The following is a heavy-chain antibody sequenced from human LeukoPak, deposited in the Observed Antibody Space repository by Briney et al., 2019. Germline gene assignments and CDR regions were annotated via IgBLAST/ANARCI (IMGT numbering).Heavy chain of an antibody. CDR1: GFTFSNYG. CDR2: VSYSSSSL. J-gene: IGHJ4*02. CDR3: AKPAATQCSSTSCSAFDR. D-gene: IGHD2-2*01. Sequence: GGSLRLSCAASGFTFSNYGMNWVRQAPGKGLEWISFVSYSSSSLYYADSVKGRFTISRDNAKNLLYLQLSSLRAEDTAVYYCAKPAATQCSSTSCSAFDRWGQGTLVTVSS. V-gene: IGHV3-48*01.